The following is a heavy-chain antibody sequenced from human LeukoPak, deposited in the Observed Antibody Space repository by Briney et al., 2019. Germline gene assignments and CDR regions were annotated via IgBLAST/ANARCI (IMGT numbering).Heavy chain of an antibody. CDR1: GGSIDITNY. V-gene: IGHV4-4*02. J-gene: IGHJ4*02. CDR2: ISHSGTT. CDR3: TRESRPFCPFAY. D-gene: IGHD2-2*01. Sequence: PSETLSLTCGVSGGSIDITNYWSCVRQAPGKGLEWIGEISHSGTTNYNPSLRSRVAMSLDRANNQFSLSLTSVTAADTAVYCTRESRPFCPFAYWGQGVLVTVSS.